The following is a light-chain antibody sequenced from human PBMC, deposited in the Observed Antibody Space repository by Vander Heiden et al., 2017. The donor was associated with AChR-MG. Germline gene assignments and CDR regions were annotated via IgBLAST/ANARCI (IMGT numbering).Light chain of an antibody. J-gene: IGKJ4*01. Sequence: IQLTQSPSSLSASVGDRVTITCRASQGISSYLAWYQQKPGKAPKLLIYAASTLQSGVPSRFSGSGYGKDFTLTISSRQPEDFATYYCQQLKSYPLLTFGGGTKVEIK. CDR1: QGISSY. V-gene: IGKV1-9*01. CDR3: QQLKSYPLLT. CDR2: AAS.